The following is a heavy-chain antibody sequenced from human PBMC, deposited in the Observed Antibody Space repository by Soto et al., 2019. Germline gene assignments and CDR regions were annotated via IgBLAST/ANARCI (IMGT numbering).Heavy chain of an antibody. D-gene: IGHD6-19*01. Sequence: GGSLRLSCAASGFTYSSYAMSWVRQAPGKGLEWVSAISGSGGSTYYADSVKGRFTISRDNSKNTLYLQMNSLRAEDTAVYYCAKGAVAGPAYYYMDVWGKGTTVTVSS. CDR3: AKGAVAGPAYYYMDV. J-gene: IGHJ6*03. V-gene: IGHV3-23*01. CDR2: ISGSGGST. CDR1: GFTYSSYA.